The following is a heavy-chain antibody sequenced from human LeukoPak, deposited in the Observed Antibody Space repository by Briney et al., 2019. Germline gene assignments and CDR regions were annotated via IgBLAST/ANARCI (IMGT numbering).Heavy chain of an antibody. CDR1: GFTFSSYG. CDR3: ARDSLDYYDSSGYHTLDY. D-gene: IGHD3-22*01. J-gene: IGHJ4*02. CDR2: IWCDGSNK. V-gene: IGHV3-33*01. Sequence: GGSLRLSCAASGFTFSSYGMHWVRQAPGKGLEWVAVIWCDGSNKYYADSVKGRFTISRDNSKNTLYLQMNSLRAEDTAVYYCARDSLDYYDSSGYHTLDYWGQGTLVTVSS.